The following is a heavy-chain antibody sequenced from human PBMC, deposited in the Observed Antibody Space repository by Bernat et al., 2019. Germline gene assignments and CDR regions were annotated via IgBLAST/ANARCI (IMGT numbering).Heavy chain of an antibody. Sequence: QVQLVESGGGVVQPGRSLRLSCAASGFIFSCCSIHWVRQAPGKGLEWVAVISYDGSNKYYADYVKSRFTISRDNSKNTLYLQMNSLRVEDTAVYYCTRDLPGDGDFGMDYWGQGTLVTVSS. CDR1: GFIFSCCS. CDR2: ISYDGSNK. V-gene: IGHV3-30*01. D-gene: IGHD4-17*01. J-gene: IGHJ4*02. CDR3: TRDLPGDGDFGMDY.